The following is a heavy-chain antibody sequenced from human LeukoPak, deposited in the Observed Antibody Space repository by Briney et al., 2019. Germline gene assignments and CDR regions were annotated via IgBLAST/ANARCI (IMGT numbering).Heavy chain of an antibody. CDR3: ARDLQAGTNAFGI. J-gene: IGHJ3*02. CDR2: IYSGGST. V-gene: IGHV3-53*04. CDR1: GFTVSSNY. Sequence: GGSLRLSCAASGFTVSSNYMSWVRRAPGKGLEWVSVIYSGGSTYYADSVKGRFTISRHNSKNTLYLQMNSLRAEDTAVYYCARDLQAGTNAFGIWGQGTMVTVSS. D-gene: IGHD6-13*01.